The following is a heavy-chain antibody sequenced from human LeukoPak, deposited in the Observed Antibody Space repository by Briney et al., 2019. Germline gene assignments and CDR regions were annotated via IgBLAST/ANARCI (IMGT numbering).Heavy chain of an antibody. J-gene: IGHJ5*02. CDR2: ISGYNGNT. CDR1: GYTLSSYG. Sequence: ASVKVSCKASGYTLSSYGISWVRQAPGQGLEWMGWISGYNGNTNYAQKLQGRVTMTTDTSTSTAYMELRSLRSDDTAVYYCARDHYGSGSYYIHWFDPWGQGTLVTVSS. D-gene: IGHD3-10*01. CDR3: ARDHYGSGSYYIHWFDP. V-gene: IGHV1-18*01.